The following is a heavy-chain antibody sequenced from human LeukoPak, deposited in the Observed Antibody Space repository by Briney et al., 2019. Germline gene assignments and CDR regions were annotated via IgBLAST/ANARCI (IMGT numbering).Heavy chain of an antibody. CDR3: AKVVDNLDY. CDR1: GFTFSCYC. V-gene: IGHV3-30*02. J-gene: IGHJ4*02. CDR2: IRYDGTNK. Sequence: GGALRLSCAASGFTFSCYCMHWVRQAPSQGLEWVAFIRYDGTNKYYADSVKGRFTISRDNSKNTLYLQMNSLRAEDTAVYYCAKVVDNLDYWGQGTLVIVSS. D-gene: IGHD2-15*01.